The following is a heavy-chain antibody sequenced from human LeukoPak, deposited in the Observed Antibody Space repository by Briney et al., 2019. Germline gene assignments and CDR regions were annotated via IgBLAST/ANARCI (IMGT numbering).Heavy chain of an antibody. D-gene: IGHD3-22*01. CDR3: ARDLRFYSDTSGYYSRDPYYFDY. CDR2: IITSGSTI. J-gene: IGHJ4*02. Sequence: GGSLRLSCEASGFTFSSYSMNWVRQAPGKGLEWVSYIITSGSTIYYADSVKGRFTISRDNARNSLYLRMKGLRDEDTAVYYCARDLRFYSDTSGYYSRDPYYFDYWGQGTLVTVSS. CDR1: GFTFSSYS. V-gene: IGHV3-48*02.